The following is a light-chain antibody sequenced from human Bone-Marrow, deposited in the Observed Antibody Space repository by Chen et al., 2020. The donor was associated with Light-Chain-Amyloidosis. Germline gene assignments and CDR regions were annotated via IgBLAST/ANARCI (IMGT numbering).Light chain of an antibody. CDR1: KLGDIY. V-gene: IGLV3-1*01. CDR2: QDS. CDR3: ESWVSSTVV. Sequence: SYELTQPPSVSVSPGQTASITCSWDKLGDIYACWYQQKPCQSPVLVMYQDSKRPAGIPERFSGSSSGNTGTLAISVTQAMDEADYYCESWVSSTVVFGGVTKLPVL. J-gene: IGLJ2*01.